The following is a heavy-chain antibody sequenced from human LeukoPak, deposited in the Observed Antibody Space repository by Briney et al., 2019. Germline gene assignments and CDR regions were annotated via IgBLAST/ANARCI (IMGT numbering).Heavy chain of an antibody. D-gene: IGHD3-22*01. CDR3: ARRRITMIVMLDP. V-gene: IGHV4-34*01. CDR2: INHSGST. CDR1: GGSFSGYY. J-gene: IGHJ5*02. Sequence: SETLSLTCAVYGGSFSGYYWSWIRQPPGKGLEWIGEINHSGSTNYNPSLKSRVTISVDTSKNQFSLKLSSVTAADTAVYYCARRRITMIVMLDPWGQGTLVTVSS.